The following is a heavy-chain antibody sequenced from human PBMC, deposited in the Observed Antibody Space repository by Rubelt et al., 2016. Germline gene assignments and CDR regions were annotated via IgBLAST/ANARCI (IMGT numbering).Heavy chain of an antibody. CDR1: GGSINDNNW. Sequence: SLTCAVSGGSINDNNWWSWVRQPPGKGLEWIGEISPSGSTSYNPSLQSRVTISMDKSMNHFSLRLSSVTAADTAVYYCARNSIGWSQMDYWGQGTQVTVSS. V-gene: IGHV4-4*02. CDR2: ISPSGST. CDR3: ARNSIGWSQMDY. J-gene: IGHJ4*02. D-gene: IGHD6-19*01.